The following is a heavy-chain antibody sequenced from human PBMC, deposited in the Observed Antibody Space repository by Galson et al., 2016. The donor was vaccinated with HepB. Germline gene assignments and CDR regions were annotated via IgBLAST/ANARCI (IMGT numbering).Heavy chain of an antibody. J-gene: IGHJ4*02. D-gene: IGHD6-19*01. CDR3: ARRHCSGWYNYFDF. CDR2: VYYSGST. V-gene: IGHV4-39*01. CDR1: VGSINIISFY. Sequence: SETLSLTCTVSVGSINIISFYWDWIRRPPGKGLEWIGSVYYSGSTNYNPSLKSRVTISEDTAKNQFSLKLNSVTAADTAVYFCARRHCSGWYNYFDFWGQGTLVTVSS.